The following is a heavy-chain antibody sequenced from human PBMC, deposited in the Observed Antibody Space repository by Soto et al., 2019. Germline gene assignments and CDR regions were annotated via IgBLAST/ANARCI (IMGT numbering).Heavy chain of an antibody. CDR3: AGGSQVRGFHYYGINI. CDR2: IDCGNGDT. Sequence: ASVKVSFKTSGSSFRTLTIYWLRQVPGQRVEWLVWIDCGNGDTQYSEKFEDRVTFTMDVSASTGYLEMRSLGSEDSATYYCAGGSQVRGFHYYGINIWGPGTTVTVSS. D-gene: IGHD3-16*01. V-gene: IGHV1-3*01. CDR1: GSSFRTLT. J-gene: IGHJ6*02.